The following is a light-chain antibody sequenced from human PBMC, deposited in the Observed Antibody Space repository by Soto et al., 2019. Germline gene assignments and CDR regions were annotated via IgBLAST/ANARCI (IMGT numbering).Light chain of an antibody. CDR2: DVT. Sequence: QSALTQPRSVSGSPGQSVTISCTGTSRDVGGYVHVSWYQQHPGKAPKLMIYDVTKRPSGIPGRFSGSKSGSTASLTISGLQAEDEGDYYCCSFAGTAPPVLFGGGTKLTVL. CDR1: SRDVGGYVH. CDR3: CSFAGTAPPVL. V-gene: IGLV2-11*01. J-gene: IGLJ2*01.